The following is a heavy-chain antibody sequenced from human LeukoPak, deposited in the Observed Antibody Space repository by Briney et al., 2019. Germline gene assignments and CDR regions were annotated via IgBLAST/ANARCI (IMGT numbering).Heavy chain of an antibody. V-gene: IGHV3-9*01. Sequence: GRSLRLSCAASGFTFDDYAMHWVRQAPGKGLEWVSGISWNSGSIGYADSVKGRFTISRDNAKNSLYLQMNSLSAEDTALYYCARDESYSLDYWGQGTLVTVSS. CDR1: GFTFDDYA. CDR2: ISWNSGSI. CDR3: ARDESYSLDY. D-gene: IGHD1-26*01. J-gene: IGHJ4*02.